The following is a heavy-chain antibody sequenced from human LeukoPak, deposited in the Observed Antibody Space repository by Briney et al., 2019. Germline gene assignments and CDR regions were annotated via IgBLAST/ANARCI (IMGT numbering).Heavy chain of an antibody. Sequence: ASVKVSCKASGYTFTDYYMHWVRQAPGQGLEWMGWINPKNGGSHSAQKFQGRVTMTRDTSISTAYMELTRLRSDDTAIYYCARDSDECGGDCSLDYWGQGTLVTVSS. CDR1: GYTFTDYY. CDR2: INPKNGGS. CDR3: ARDSDECGGDCSLDY. D-gene: IGHD2-21*02. J-gene: IGHJ4*02. V-gene: IGHV1-2*02.